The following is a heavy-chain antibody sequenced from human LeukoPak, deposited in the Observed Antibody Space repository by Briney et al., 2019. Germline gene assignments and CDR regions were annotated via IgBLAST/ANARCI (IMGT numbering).Heavy chain of an antibody. J-gene: IGHJ4*02. CDR3: ARRGYSGYSPLDS. Sequence: GESLKISCKGSGYRFTNYWIGWVRQMPGRGLEWMGIIHPSDSETQYGPSFQGQVTISADNSISPAYLQWSRLKASDTAMYYCARRGYSGYSPLDSWGQGTLVTVSS. V-gene: IGHV5-51*01. D-gene: IGHD5-12*01. CDR1: GYRFTNYW. CDR2: IHPSDSET.